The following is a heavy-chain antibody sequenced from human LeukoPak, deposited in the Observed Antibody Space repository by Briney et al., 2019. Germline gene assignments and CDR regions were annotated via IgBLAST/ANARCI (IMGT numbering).Heavy chain of an antibody. CDR1: GFTFSSYA. CDR3: APKKVGATSSRVGWFDP. V-gene: IGHV3-30-3*01. Sequence: GGSLRLSCAASGFTFSSYAMHWVRQAPGKGLEWVAVISYDGSNKYYADSVRGRFTISRDNSKNTLYLQMNSLRAEDTAVYYCAPKKVGATSSRVGWFDPWGQGTLVTVSS. D-gene: IGHD1-26*01. J-gene: IGHJ5*02. CDR2: ISYDGSNK.